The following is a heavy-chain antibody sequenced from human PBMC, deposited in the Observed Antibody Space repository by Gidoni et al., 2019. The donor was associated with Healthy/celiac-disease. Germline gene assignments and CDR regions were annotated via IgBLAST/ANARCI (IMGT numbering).Heavy chain of an antibody. V-gene: IGHV2-70*01. CDR3: ARTTYYYDSSGYYYYFDY. D-gene: IGHD3-22*01. CDR1: GFSLSTSGLC. CDR2: IDWDDDK. J-gene: IGHJ4*02. Sequence: QVTLRESGPALVKPTQTLTLTCTFSGFSLSTSGLCVSWIRQPPGKALEWLALIDWDDDKYYSTSLKTRLTISKDTSKNQVVLTMTNMDPVDTATYYCARTTYYYDSSGYYYYFDYWGQGTLVTVSS.